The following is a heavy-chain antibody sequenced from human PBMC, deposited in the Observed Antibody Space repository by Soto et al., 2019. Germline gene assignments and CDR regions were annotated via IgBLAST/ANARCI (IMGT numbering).Heavy chain of an antibody. V-gene: IGHV1-18*01. J-gene: IGHJ4*02. CDR3: ATGLLGYCSGGSCYSDS. CDR2: ISGDNGNT. CDR1: AYTFTNYA. D-gene: IGHD2-15*01. Sequence: VHLVQSGAEVKKPGASVRVSCQTSAYTFTNYAVSWVRQAPGQGLEWMGWISGDNGNTIYAQKFQGRVTMTTDTSTRKAYMELRSLRSDDTAVYYCATGLLGYCSGGSCYSDSWGQGTLVTVSS.